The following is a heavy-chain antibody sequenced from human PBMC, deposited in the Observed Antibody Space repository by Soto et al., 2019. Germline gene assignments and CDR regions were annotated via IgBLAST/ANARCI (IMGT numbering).Heavy chain of an antibody. D-gene: IGHD4-17*01. Sequence: GASVKVSCKTSGYTFAAYYIHWIRQATGQGLEWMGWINPTSGGTVYAQNFQDRVTMTRDTSISTAYMELRRLNSDDTAVYYCARDPDYRDYWGYFFGSWGQGTRVTVSS. CDR2: INPTSGGT. V-gene: IGHV1-2*02. CDR1: GYTFAAYY. CDR3: ARDPDYRDYWGYFFGS. J-gene: IGHJ4*02.